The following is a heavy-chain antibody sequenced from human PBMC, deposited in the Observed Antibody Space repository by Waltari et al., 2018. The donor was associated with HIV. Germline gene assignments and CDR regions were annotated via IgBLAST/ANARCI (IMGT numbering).Heavy chain of an antibody. CDR1: GFTFGDFA. V-gene: IGHV3-49*03. CDR2: IRNRGYGATT. Sequence: EVQLVESGGGLVQPGRSLRLSCTGSGFTFGDFAMGWFRQAPGRGLEWVGFIRNRGYGATTEYAASVKGRFTISRDDSKYIAYLQVNSLKTEDAAVYYCARSRATMTTRGLNWFDPWGQGTLVIVSS. CDR3: ARSRATMTTRGLNWFDP. D-gene: IGHD4-17*01. J-gene: IGHJ5*02.